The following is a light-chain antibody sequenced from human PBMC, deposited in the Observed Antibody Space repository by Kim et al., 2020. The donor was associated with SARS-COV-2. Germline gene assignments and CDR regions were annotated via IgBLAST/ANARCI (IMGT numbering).Light chain of an antibody. CDR1: KLGDKY. J-gene: IGLJ1*01. CDR3: QAWDSSTHNYV. Sequence: SPRQTASITYSEYKLGDKYVSWYQQKPGQSPVVVIYQDKQRPSGIPERFSGSNSGNTATLTISGTQAMDEADYYCQAWDSSTHNYVFGAGTKVTVL. V-gene: IGLV3-1*01. CDR2: QDK.